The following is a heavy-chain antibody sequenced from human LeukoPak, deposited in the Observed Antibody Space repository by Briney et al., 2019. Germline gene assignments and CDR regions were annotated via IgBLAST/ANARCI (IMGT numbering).Heavy chain of an antibody. CDR3: ARASGHYGSDWFDP. Sequence: ASVKVSCKASVYTFTSYDINWVRQATGQGLEWMGWMNPNSGNTGYAQKFQGRVTITRNTSISTAYMELSSLRSEDTAVYYCARASGHYGSDWFDPWGQGTLVTVSS. CDR2: MNPNSGNT. CDR1: VYTFTSYD. J-gene: IGHJ5*02. V-gene: IGHV1-8*03. D-gene: IGHD3-10*01.